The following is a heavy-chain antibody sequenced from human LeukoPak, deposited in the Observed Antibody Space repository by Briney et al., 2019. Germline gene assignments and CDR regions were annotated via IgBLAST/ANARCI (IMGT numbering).Heavy chain of an antibody. Sequence: ESGGSLRLSCEASGFTFSSYALTWVRQAPGKGLEWVSTISSSAASTFYADSVKGRFTISRQNSKNTLYLQMNSLRAEDTAVYYCARGGGSVFFDYWGQGALVTVSS. CDR2: ISSSAAST. D-gene: IGHD1-26*01. CDR1: GFTFSSYA. J-gene: IGHJ4*02. CDR3: ARGGGSVFFDY. V-gene: IGHV3-23*01.